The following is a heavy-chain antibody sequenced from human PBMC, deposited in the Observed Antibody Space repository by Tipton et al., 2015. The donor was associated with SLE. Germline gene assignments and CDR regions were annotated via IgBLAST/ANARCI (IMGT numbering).Heavy chain of an antibody. CDR1: GGSISSSTYF. D-gene: IGHD4-17*01. J-gene: IGHJ4*02. Sequence: TLSLTCTVSGGSISSSTYFWGWIRQPPGKGLEWIGTIYYTGSTYYNPSLESRVTISADTSKNQFSLKLSSVTAADTAVYYCAREDNYGPFGYWGQGTLVTVSS. CDR2: IYYTGST. CDR3: AREDNYGPFGY. V-gene: IGHV4-39*07.